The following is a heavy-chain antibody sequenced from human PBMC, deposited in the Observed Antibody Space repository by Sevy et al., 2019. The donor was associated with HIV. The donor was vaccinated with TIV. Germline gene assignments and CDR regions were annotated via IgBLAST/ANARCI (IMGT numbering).Heavy chain of an antibody. J-gene: IGHJ1*01. Sequence: ASVKVSCKASGNTFTVYFVYWVRQAPGQGLEWMGWINPNSGDTNYAQNFQGRVTMTSDASISTAYMVLSSLTSDDTAVYYCARGVTIFGVDYYFQHWGQGALVTVSS. D-gene: IGHD3-3*01. CDR3: ARGVTIFGVDYYFQH. CDR2: INPNSGDT. V-gene: IGHV1-2*02. CDR1: GNTFTVYF.